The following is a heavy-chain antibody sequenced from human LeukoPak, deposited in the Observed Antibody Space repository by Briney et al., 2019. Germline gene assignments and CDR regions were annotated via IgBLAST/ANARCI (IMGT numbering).Heavy chain of an antibody. CDR1: GGTFSSYA. V-gene: IGHV1-69*04. D-gene: IGHD6-13*01. J-gene: IGHJ4*02. CDR2: IIPILGIA. Sequence: ASVKVSCKASGGTFSSYAISWVRQAPGQGLEWMGRIIPILGIANYAQKFQGRVTITADKPTSTAYMELSSLRSEDTAVYYCASFSGPGIAENWGQGTLVTVSS. CDR3: ASFSGPGIAEN.